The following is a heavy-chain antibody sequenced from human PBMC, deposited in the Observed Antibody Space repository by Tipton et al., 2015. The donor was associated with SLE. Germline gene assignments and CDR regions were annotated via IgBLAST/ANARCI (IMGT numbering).Heavy chain of an antibody. J-gene: IGHJ5*01. Sequence: TLSLTCTVSNASINTGDFYWSWIRQHPEKGLEWIGYIYYTGHTLYNPSLESRVMISIDTSQNQFSLRLTSVTAAYTAVYYCARRPRITFRTYDSWGRGTLVTVSS. CDR2: IYYTGHT. CDR3: ARRPRITFRTYDS. D-gene: IGHD1-14*01. CDR1: NASINTGDFY. V-gene: IGHV4-31*03.